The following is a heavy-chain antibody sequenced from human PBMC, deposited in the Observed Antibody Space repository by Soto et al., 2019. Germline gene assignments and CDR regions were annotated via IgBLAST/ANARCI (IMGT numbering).Heavy chain of an antibody. D-gene: IGHD3-3*01. CDR1: GFTFSSYA. J-gene: IGHJ4*02. V-gene: IGHV3-23*01. CDR3: AKGVLLRFLEWLFNDFDY. CDR2: ISGSGGST. Sequence: SGGSLRLSCAASGFTFSSYAMSWVRQAPGKGLEWVSAISGSGGSTYYADSVKGRFTISRDNSKNTLYLQMNSLRAEDTAVYYCAKGVLLRFLEWLFNDFDYWGQGTLVTVSS.